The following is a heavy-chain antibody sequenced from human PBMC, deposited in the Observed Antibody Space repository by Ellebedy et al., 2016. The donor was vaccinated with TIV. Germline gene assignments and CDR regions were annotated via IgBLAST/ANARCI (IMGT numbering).Heavy chain of an antibody. D-gene: IGHD1-1*01. CDR2: IFHFMGTT. CDR3: ARGLRVIGTPLPQNQYFYYTMDV. V-gene: IGHV1-69*13. Sequence: SVKVSXXASGYTFTSKYIDWVRQAPGQGLEWMGDIFHFMGTTNNALKFQGRLTITADESTSTVYLDLSSLRSEDTAVYYCARGLRVIGTPLPQNQYFYYTMDVWGQGTTVIVSS. CDR1: GYTFTSKY. J-gene: IGHJ6*02.